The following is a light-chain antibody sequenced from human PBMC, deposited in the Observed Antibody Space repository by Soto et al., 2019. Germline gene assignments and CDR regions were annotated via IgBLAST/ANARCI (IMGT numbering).Light chain of an antibody. J-gene: IGLJ1*01. CDR1: SSDVGGYNY. V-gene: IGLV2-14*01. CDR2: DVS. Sequence: SALTQPASVSGSPGQSITISCTGTSSDVGGYNYVSWYQQHPGKAPKLMIYDVSNRPSGVSNRFSGSKSGNTASLTISGLQAEDEADYYCSSYTSTSVFGTGTKVTVL. CDR3: SSYTSTSV.